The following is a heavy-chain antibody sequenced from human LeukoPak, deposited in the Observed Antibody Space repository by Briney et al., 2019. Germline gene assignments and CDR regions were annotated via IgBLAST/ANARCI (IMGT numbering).Heavy chain of an antibody. CDR2: ISSSGSTI. CDR3: ARDYSNYEEVGNFDY. CDR1: GFTFSDYY. D-gene: IGHD4-11*01. J-gene: IGHJ4*02. V-gene: IGHV3-11*04. Sequence: PGGSLRLSCAASGFTFSDYYMSWIRQAPGKGLEWLSYISSSGSTIYYADSVKGRFTISRDNAKNSLYLQMNSLRAEDTAVYYCARDYSNYEEVGNFDYWGQGTLVTVSS.